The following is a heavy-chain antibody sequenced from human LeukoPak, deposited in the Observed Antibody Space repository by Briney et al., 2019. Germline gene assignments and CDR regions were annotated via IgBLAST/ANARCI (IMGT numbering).Heavy chain of an antibody. CDR3: ARELGYSSGWNYFDY. J-gene: IGHJ4*02. D-gene: IGHD6-19*01. CDR1: GGTFSSYA. Sequence: SVKVSCKASGGTFSSYAISWVRQAPGQGLEWMGGIIPIFGTANYAQKFQGRVTITTDESTSTAYMELSSLRSEDTAVYYCARELGYSSGWNYFDYWGQGTLVTVSS. V-gene: IGHV1-69*05. CDR2: IIPIFGTA.